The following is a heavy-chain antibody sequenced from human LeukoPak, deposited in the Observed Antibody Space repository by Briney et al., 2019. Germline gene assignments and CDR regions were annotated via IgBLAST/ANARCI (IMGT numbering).Heavy chain of an antibody. V-gene: IGHV3-21*01. Sequence: PGGSLRLSCAASGFTFSSYTMTWVRQAPGKGLEWVSSISSSSSYIYYGDSVKGRLTISRDNAKNSLYVQMNSLRVEDTAVYYCARGGDGYNSPFDYWGQGTPVTVSS. CDR2: ISSSSSYI. CDR1: GFTFSSYT. D-gene: IGHD5-24*01. CDR3: ARGGDGYNSPFDY. J-gene: IGHJ4*02.